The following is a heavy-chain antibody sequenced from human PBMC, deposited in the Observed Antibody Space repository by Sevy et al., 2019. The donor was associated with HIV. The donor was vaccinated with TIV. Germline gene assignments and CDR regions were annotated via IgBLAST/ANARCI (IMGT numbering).Heavy chain of an antibody. V-gene: IGHV3-7*01. J-gene: IGHJ4*02. Sequence: GGSLRLSCAASGFTLSSYWMSWVRQAPGKGLEWVANIKQDGSEKYYVDSVKGRFTITRDNAKNSLYLQMNSLRAEDTAVYYCAREYTRWPPCYFDYWGQGTLVTVSS. CDR3: AREYTRWPPCYFDY. D-gene: IGHD4-17*01. CDR1: GFTLSSYW. CDR2: IKQDGSEK.